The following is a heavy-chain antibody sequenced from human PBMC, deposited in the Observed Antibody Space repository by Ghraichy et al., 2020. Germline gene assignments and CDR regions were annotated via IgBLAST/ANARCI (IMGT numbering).Heavy chain of an antibody. J-gene: IGHJ4*02. Sequence: GGSLRLSCAASGFTFSSYAMSWVRQAPGKGLEWVSAITGSDGSAYYGDSVKGRFTISRDNSKNTLYLQMNSLRPEDTAVYYCAKVPTYYGSGSPPPEFDYWGQGTLVTVSS. V-gene: IGHV3-23*01. CDR3: AKVPTYYGSGSPPPEFDY. D-gene: IGHD3-10*01. CDR1: GFTFSSYA. CDR2: ITGSDGSA.